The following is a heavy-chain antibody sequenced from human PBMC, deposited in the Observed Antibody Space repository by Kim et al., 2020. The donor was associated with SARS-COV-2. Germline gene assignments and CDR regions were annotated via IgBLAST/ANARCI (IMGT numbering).Heavy chain of an antibody. J-gene: IGHJ4*02. V-gene: IGHV3-33*01. CDR2: IGHDGNFK. CDR3: VRDLNHEAHGDY. Sequence: GGSLRLSCATSGFAFNVFGMHWVRQAPGKGLEWLAVIGHDGNFKYYADSVKGRFTISRDNSRNTLYLQMSSPRVEDTAVYYCVRDLNHEAHGDYWGQGTLVTISS. CDR1: GFAFNVFG.